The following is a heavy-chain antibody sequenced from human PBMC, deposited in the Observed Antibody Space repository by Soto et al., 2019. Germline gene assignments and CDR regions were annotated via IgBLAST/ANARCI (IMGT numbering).Heavy chain of an antibody. CDR1: GYSFTSYW. V-gene: IGHV5-10-1*01. CDR2: IDPSDSYT. CDR3: ARSCVDDYGGTKYFDS. Sequence: PGESLKISCKGSGYSFTSYWSSWVRQIPGKGLEWMGRIDPSDSYTNYSPSFQGHVTISADKSISTAYLQWSSLKASDTAMYYCARSCVDDYGGTKYFDSWGQGTLVTVSS. D-gene: IGHD4-17*01. J-gene: IGHJ4*02.